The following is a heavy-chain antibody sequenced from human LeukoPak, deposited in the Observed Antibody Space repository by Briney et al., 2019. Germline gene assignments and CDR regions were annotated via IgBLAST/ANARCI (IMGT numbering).Heavy chain of an antibody. J-gene: IGHJ4*02. CDR1: GFTSSSYG. V-gene: IGHV3-33*01. D-gene: IGHD3-3*01. CDR3: ARGLTYYDSWSGPNVDY. Sequence: GGSLRLSCAASGFTSSSYGMHWVRQAPGKGLEWVAVIWYDGSNKYYADSVKGRFTISRDNSKNTLYLQMNSLRAEDTAVYYCARGLTYYDSWSGPNVDYWGQGTLVTVSS. CDR2: IWYDGSNK.